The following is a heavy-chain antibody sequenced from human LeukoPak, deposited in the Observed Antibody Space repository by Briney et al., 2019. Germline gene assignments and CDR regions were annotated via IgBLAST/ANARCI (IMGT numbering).Heavy chain of an antibody. Sequence: GRSLRLSCAASGFTFDDYAMPWVRQAPGKGLEWVSGISWNSGSIGYADSVKGRFTISRDNAKNSLYLQMNSLRAEDAALYYCAKDRTAAVYYGMDVWGQGTTVTVSS. D-gene: IGHD6-13*01. V-gene: IGHV3-9*01. CDR1: GFTFDDYA. CDR3: AKDRTAAVYYGMDV. J-gene: IGHJ6*02. CDR2: ISWNSGSI.